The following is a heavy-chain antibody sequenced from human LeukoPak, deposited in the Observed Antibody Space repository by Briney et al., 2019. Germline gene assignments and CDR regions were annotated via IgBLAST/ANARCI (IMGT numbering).Heavy chain of an antibody. D-gene: IGHD2-8*02. J-gene: IGHJ6*03. V-gene: IGHV4-59*01. Sequence: SETLSLTCTVAGGSISSYYWSWIRQPPGKGLEGIGYIYYSGSTNYNPSLKSRVTISVDTSKNQFSLKLSSVTAADTAVYYCARDAGPGRYYYYMDVWGKGTTVTVSS. CDR1: GGSISSYY. CDR2: IYYSGST. CDR3: ARDAGPGRYYYYMDV.